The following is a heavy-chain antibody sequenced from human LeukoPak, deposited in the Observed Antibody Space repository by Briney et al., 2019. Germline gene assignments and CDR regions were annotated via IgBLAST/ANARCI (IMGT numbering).Heavy chain of an antibody. CDR1: GFTFSDYY. CDR3: ARDSVAAAIDY. D-gene: IGHD6-13*01. V-gene: IGHV3-11*01. CDR2: ISSSGSTI. J-gene: IGHJ4*02. Sequence: GGSLRLSCAASGFTFSDYYMSWIRQAPGKGLEWVSHISSSGSTIYYADSVKGRFTISRDNAKNSLYLQMNSLRAEDTAVYYCARDSVAAAIDYWGQGTLVTVSS.